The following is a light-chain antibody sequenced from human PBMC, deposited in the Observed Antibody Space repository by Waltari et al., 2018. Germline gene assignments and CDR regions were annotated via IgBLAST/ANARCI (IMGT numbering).Light chain of an antibody. J-gene: IGKJ1*01. Sequence: DIVMTQSPDSLSVSLGERATINCKSSQSVLYRSNNQDYLAWYQQKPGQPPKLLLFWSSTRESGVPDRFSGSGSGTEFTLTISSLQAEDVAVYYCHQYLTVPWTFGQGTKVEIK. V-gene: IGKV4-1*01. CDR1: QSVLYRSNNQDY. CDR3: HQYLTVPWT. CDR2: WSS.